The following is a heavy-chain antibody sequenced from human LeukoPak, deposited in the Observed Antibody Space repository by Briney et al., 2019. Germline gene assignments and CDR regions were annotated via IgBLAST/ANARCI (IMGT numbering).Heavy chain of an antibody. J-gene: IGHJ4*02. CDR1: GYTFTNYG. CDR2: ISVYSGNT. CDR3: VRDNAGVFDY. V-gene: IGHV1-18*01. Sequence: GASVKVSCKASGYTFTNYGISWVRQAPGQGLEWMGWISVYSGNTKNAQKLQGRVTMTTDTSASTAYVEVRSLRSDDTAVYYCVRDNAGVFDYWGQGSLVTVSS. D-gene: IGHD3-10*01.